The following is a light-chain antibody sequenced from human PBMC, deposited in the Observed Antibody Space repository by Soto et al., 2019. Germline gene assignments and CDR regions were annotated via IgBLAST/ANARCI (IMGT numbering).Light chain of an antibody. CDR2: YNS. CDR1: NFGSNI. Sequence: SYELTQPPSVSVAPGQTASITCGGNNFGSNIVHWDQQKPRQAPVLVIYYNSDRHSGIHARVSGSNADNTDTLTISGVEAGDEAEYYCQVWDISSVHPVVFGGGTKVTVL. J-gene: IGLJ2*01. V-gene: IGLV3-21*04. CDR3: QVWDISSVHPVV.